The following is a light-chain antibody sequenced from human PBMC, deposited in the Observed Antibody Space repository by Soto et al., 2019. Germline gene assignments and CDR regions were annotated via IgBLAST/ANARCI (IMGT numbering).Light chain of an antibody. CDR3: AAWEDSLNGYV. V-gene: IGLV1-36*01. J-gene: IGLJ1*01. Sequence: QSVLTQPPSVSEAPRQRVTISCSGSSSNIGNNAVNWYQQLPGKAPKLLIYYDDLLPSGVSDRFSGSKSGTSASLAISGLQSEDEANYYWAAWEDSLNGYVFGLGTKVPVL. CDR2: YDD. CDR1: SSNIGNNA.